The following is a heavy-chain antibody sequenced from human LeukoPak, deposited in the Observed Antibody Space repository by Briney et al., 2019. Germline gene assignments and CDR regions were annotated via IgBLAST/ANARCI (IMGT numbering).Heavy chain of an antibody. CDR1: GGSFSGYY. Sequence: SETLSLTCAVYGGSFSGYYWSWIRQPPGKRLEWIGEINHSGSTNYNPSLKSRVTISVDTSKNQFSLKLSSVTAADTAVYYCARCSVGTAMVTVPYYYYYMDVWGKGTTVTISS. V-gene: IGHV4-34*01. D-gene: IGHD5-18*01. J-gene: IGHJ6*03. CDR2: INHSGST. CDR3: ARCSVGTAMVTVPYYYYYMDV.